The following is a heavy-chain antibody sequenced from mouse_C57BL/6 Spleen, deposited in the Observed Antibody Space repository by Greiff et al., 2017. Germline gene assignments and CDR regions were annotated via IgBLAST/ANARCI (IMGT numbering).Heavy chain of an antibody. CDR3: AREAAYDGYAMDY. J-gene: IGHJ4*01. CDR1: GFTFSSYA. V-gene: IGHV5-4*01. Sequence: EVHLVESGGGLVKPGGSLKLSCAASGFTFSSYAMSWVRQTPEKRLEWVATISDGGSYTYYPDNVKGRFTISRDNAKNNLYLQMSHLKSEDTAMYYCAREAAYDGYAMDYWGQGTSVTVSS. CDR2: ISDGGSYT. D-gene: IGHD2-12*01.